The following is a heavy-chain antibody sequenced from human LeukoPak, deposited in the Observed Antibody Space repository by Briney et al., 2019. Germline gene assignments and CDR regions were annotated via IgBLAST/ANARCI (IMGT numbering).Heavy chain of an antibody. CDR1: GGTFSSYA. J-gene: IGHJ6*02. Sequence: SVKVSCKASGGTFSSYAISWVRQAPGQGLEWMGGIIPILGTANYAQKFQGRVTITADKSTSTAYMELSSLRSEDTAVYYCASVDIVAYYYGMDVWGQGTTVTVSS. CDR3: ASVDIVAYYYGMDV. D-gene: IGHD5-12*01. CDR2: IIPILGTA. V-gene: IGHV1-69*10.